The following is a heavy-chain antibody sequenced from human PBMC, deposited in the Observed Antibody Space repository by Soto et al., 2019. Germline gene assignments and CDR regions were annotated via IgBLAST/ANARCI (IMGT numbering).Heavy chain of an antibody. D-gene: IGHD2-21*02. CDR2: IYHSGRN. V-gene: IGHV4-39*01. J-gene: IGHJ4*02. Sequence: SETLSLTCIVSGESISSSIYYWGWILQPPGKGLEWIGSIYHSGRNYYNPSLKSRVSISIDTSKNQFSLKLSSVTAADTALYYCARQRTTVVTQAYFDYWGQGALVTVSS. CDR1: GESISSSIYY. CDR3: ARQRTTVVTQAYFDY.